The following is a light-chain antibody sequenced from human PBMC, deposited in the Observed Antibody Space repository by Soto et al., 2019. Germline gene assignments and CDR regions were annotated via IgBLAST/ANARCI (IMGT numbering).Light chain of an antibody. CDR3: QQLNSYSIFT. V-gene: IGKV1-9*01. CDR2: GAS. Sequence: DIQLTQSPSFLSASVGDRVTITCRASQDISSYLAWYQQKPGKAPKLLIFGASTLQSGVPSRFSGSGSGTEFTLTISSLQPEDFATYYCQQLNSYSIFTFGPGPKWIS. J-gene: IGKJ3*01. CDR1: QDISSY.